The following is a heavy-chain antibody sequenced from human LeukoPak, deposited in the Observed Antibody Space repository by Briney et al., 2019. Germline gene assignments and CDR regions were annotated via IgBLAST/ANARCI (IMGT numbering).Heavy chain of an antibody. CDR2: ISYSGST. J-gene: IGHJ4*02. V-gene: IGHV4-59*01. CDR1: GGSISSYY. CDR3: ARGGTYALV. D-gene: IGHD3-16*01. Sequence: SETLSLTCTVSGGSISSYYWSWIRQPPGKGLEWIGYISYSGSTNYNPSLKSRITISVDTSKNQFSLKLSSVTAADTAVYYCARGGTYALVWGQGTLVTVSS.